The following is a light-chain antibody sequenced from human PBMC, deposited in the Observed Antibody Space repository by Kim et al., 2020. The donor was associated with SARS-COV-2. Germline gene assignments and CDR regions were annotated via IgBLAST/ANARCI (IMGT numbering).Light chain of an antibody. Sequence: QSVLTQPPSASGSPGQSVTISCTGTSSDVGHYTYVSLYQHHAGKAPKLMIYEVTKRPSGVPDRFSGSKSGNTASLTVSGLQAEDEANYYCSSFAGSNNFVIFGGGTQLTVL. CDR1: SSDVGHYTY. CDR3: SSFAGSNNFVI. J-gene: IGLJ2*01. V-gene: IGLV2-8*01. CDR2: EVT.